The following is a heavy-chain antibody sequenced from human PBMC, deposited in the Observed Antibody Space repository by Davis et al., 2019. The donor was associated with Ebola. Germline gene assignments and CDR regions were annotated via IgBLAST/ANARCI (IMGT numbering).Heavy chain of an antibody. CDR3: ARDGSNSYLDY. CDR1: RFTVNSNY. CDR2: IGSTTNFI. J-gene: IGHJ4*02. D-gene: IGHD6-6*01. V-gene: IGHV3-21*01. Sequence: PGGSLRLSCAASRFTVNSNYMSWVRQAPGKGLECVSSIGSTTNFIYYADSVKGRFTISRDNAKNSLYLQMNSLRAEDTAVYYCARDGSNSYLDYWGQGNLVTVSS.